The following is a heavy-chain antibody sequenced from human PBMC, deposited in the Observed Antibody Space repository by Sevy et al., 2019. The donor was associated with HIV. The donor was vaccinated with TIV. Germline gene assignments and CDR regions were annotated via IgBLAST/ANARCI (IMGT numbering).Heavy chain of an antibody. CDR1: GGSINSDH. V-gene: IGHV4-59*08. J-gene: IGHJ3*01. Sequence: QSQTLSLTCTVSGGSINSDHWNWIRQPPGKGLEWIGYVYYTGGPNYNPSLKNRVTISVDRTKNQFSLKLTSVTAADTAVYYCARRNDFDFWGQGTMVTVSS. CDR3: ARRNDFDF. CDR2: VYYTGGP.